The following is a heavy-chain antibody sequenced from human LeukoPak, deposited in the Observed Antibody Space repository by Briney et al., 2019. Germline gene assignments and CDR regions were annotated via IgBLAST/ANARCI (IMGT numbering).Heavy chain of an antibody. CDR1: GGSISSGGYY. Sequence: PSQTLSLTCTVSGGSISSGGYYWSWIRQPPGKGLEWIGYVYHSGSTNYNPSLKSRVTMSVDTSNNQFSLKLSSVTAADTAMYYCAREGDCYDSGGYYRIDFWGQGTLVTVSS. CDR2: VYHSGST. J-gene: IGHJ4*02. CDR3: AREGDCYDSGGYYRIDF. V-gene: IGHV4-61*08. D-gene: IGHD3-22*01.